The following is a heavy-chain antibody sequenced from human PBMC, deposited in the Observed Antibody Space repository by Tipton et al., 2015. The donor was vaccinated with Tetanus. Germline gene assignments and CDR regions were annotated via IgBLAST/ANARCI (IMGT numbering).Heavy chain of an antibody. CDR1: GVSVSSGSFY. Sequence: TLSLTCTVSGVSVSSGSFYWSWVRQPPGKGLEWIGYMYYSVNAKYNPSFKSRVTISGDTSQNQFSLRLSSVTAADTAVYYCARDLAGGIVGASFAFDIWGQGTMVIVSS. V-gene: IGHV4-61*01. CDR3: ARDLAGGIVGASFAFDI. CDR2: MYYSVNA. J-gene: IGHJ3*02. D-gene: IGHD1-26*01.